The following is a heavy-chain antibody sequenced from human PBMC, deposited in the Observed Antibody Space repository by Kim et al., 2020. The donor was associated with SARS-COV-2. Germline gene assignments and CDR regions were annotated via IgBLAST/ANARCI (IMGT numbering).Heavy chain of an antibody. V-gene: IGHV4-34*01. CDR3: VRKGRAAALRWFDP. J-gene: IGHJ5*02. CDR2: INHSGST. Sequence: SETLSLTCAVYGGSFSGYYWSWIRQPPGKGLEWIGEINHSGSTNYNPSLKSRVTISVDTSKNQFSLKLSSVTAADTAVYYCVRKGRAAALRWFDPWGQGT. CDR1: GGSFSGYY. D-gene: IGHD6-13*01.